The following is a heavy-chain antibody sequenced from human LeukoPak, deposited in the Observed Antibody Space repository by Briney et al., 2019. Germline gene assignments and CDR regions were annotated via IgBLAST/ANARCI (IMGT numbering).Heavy chain of an antibody. CDR1: GFTFSRFG. D-gene: IGHD4-17*01. Sequence: TGGSLRLSCAASGFTFSRFGMNWVRQAPGKGLEWLSAISISGDDTYYADSVKGRFTISRDNSKNTLYLQMNSLSADDTAMYYCANEIRPNDYWGQGTLVTVSS. CDR2: ISISGDDT. V-gene: IGHV3-23*01. J-gene: IGHJ4*02. CDR3: ANEIRPNDY.